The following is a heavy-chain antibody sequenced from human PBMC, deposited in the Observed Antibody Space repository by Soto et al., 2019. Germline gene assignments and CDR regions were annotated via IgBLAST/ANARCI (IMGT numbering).Heavy chain of an antibody. D-gene: IGHD1-26*01. CDR3: ARQNSYYYYGMDV. V-gene: IGHV5-51*01. CDR1: GYSFTSYW. CDR2: IYPGDSDT. J-gene: IGHJ6*02. Sequence: GESLKISCKGSGYSFTSYWIGWVRQTPGKGLEWMGIIYPGDSDTRYSPSFQGQVTISADKSISTAYLQWSSLKASDTAMYYCARQNSYYYYGMDVWGQGTTVTVSS.